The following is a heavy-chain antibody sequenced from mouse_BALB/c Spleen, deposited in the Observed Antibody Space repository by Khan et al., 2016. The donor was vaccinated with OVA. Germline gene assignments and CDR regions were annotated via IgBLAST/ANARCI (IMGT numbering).Heavy chain of an antibody. D-gene: IGHD2-3*01. CDR2: ISSGSNSI. J-gene: IGHJ2*01. V-gene: IGHV5-17*02. CDR1: GFTFSGFG. Sequence: EVELVESGGGLVQTGGSRKLSCAASGFTFSGFGMHWVRQAPEKGLEWVAYISSGSNSIYYADTVKGRFTISRDNPKHTLFLQMTSLRSEDTAMYYCARTGYYYFGYWGQGTTLTVSS. CDR3: ARTGYYYFGY.